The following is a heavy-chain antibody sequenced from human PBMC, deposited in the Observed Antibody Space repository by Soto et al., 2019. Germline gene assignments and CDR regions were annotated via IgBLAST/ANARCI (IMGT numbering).Heavy chain of an antibody. D-gene: IGHD2-8*02. Sequence: QVQLEQSGPGLVKPAQTLSLTCKISGGSITSVNHYWSWIRQSPGAGLEWIGYIFDSGTTHYNPSLKSRVTTSRDASQSQFSQTIHSVTAADTAVYYCAREVSGTGASDYWGQGTLVTVSS. CDR3: AREVSGTGASDY. CDR2: IFDSGTT. CDR1: GGSITSVNHY. J-gene: IGHJ4*02. V-gene: IGHV4-31*02.